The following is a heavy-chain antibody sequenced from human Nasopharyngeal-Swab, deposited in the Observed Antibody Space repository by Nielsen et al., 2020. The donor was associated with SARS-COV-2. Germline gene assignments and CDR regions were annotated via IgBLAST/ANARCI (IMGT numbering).Heavy chain of an antibody. V-gene: IGHV4-30-4*01. CDR2: IYYSGST. CDR3: VREQYYYDSSGYYGPTGVDY. Sequence: SETLSLTCTVSGGSISSGDYYWSWIRQPPGKGLEWIGYIYYSGSTYYNPSLKSRVTISVDTSKNQFSLKLSSVTAADTAVYYCVREQYYYDSSGYYGPTGVDYWGQGTLVTVSS. J-gene: IGHJ4*02. D-gene: IGHD3-22*01. CDR1: GGSISSGDYY.